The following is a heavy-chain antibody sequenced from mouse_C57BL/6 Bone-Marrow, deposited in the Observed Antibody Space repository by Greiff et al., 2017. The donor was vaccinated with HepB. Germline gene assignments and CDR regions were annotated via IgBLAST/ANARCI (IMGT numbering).Heavy chain of an antibody. Sequence: QVQLQQSGPELVKPGASVKISCKASGYAFSSSWMNWVKQRPGKGLEWIGRIYPGDGDTNYNGKFKGKATLTADKSSSTAYMQLSSLTSEDSAVYFCRTGTRDFDYWGQGTTLTVSS. CDR1: GYAFSSSW. J-gene: IGHJ2*01. CDR3: RTGTRDFDY. V-gene: IGHV1-82*01. CDR2: IYPGDGDT. D-gene: IGHD4-1*01.